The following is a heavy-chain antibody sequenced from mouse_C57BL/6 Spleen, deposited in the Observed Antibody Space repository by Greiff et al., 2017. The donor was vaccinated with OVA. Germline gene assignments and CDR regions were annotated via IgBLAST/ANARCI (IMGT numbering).Heavy chain of an antibody. CDR2: IYPGDGDT. CDR1: GYAFSSSW. V-gene: IGHV1-82*01. CDR3: ANQAPGYFDY. J-gene: IGHJ2*01. Sequence: QVQLQQSGPELVKPGASVKISCKASGYAFSSSWMNWVKQRPGKGLEWIGRIYPGDGDTNYNGKFKGKATLTADKSSSTAYMQLSSLTSEDSAVYFCANQAPGYFDYWGQGTTLTVSS.